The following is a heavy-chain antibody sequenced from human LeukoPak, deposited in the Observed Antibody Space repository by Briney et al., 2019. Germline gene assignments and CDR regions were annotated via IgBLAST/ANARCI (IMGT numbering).Heavy chain of an antibody. CDR1: GFTFSSYS. CDR3: ARDGSGWWRGIDY. CDR2: ISSSSSYI. J-gene: IGHJ4*02. D-gene: IGHD6-19*01. V-gene: IGHV3-21*01. Sequence: GGSLRLSCAASGFTFSSYSMNWVRQAPGKGLEWVSSISSSSSYIYYADSVKGRFTISRDNAKNSLYLQMNSLRAEDTAVYYCARDGSGWWRGIDYWGQGTLVTVSS.